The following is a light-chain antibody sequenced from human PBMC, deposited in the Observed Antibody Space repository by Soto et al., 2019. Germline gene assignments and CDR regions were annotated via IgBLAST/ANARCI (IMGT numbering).Light chain of an antibody. CDR3: SSYTSTSTYV. Sequence: QSALTQPPSVSGSPGQSVTISCTGTSSDVGSYNRVSWYQQPPGTARKLMIYEVSNRPSGVPDRFSGSKSGNTASLTISGLQAEDEADYYCSSYTSTSTYVFGTGTKLTV. J-gene: IGLJ1*01. CDR1: SSDVGSYNR. V-gene: IGLV2-18*02. CDR2: EVS.